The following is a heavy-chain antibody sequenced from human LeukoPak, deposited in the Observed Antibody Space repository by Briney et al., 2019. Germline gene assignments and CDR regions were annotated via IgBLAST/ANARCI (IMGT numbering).Heavy chain of an antibody. V-gene: IGHV3-11*04. CDR2: ISSSGSTI. Sequence: GGSLRLSCAASGFTFSDYYMSWIRQAPGKGLEWVSYISSSGSTIYYADSVKGRFTISRDNAKDSLYLQMNSLRAEDTAVYYCARVSGYHWESFYDYWGQGTLVTVSS. CDR1: GFTFSDYY. D-gene: IGHD5-12*01. CDR3: ARVSGYHWESFYDY. J-gene: IGHJ4*02.